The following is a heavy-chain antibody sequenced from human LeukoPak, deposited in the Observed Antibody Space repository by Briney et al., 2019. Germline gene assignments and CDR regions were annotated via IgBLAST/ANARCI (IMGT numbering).Heavy chain of an antibody. V-gene: IGHV1-69*05. CDR3: ARDVAYYDSDGYYPPNYYYYYMDV. D-gene: IGHD3-22*01. CDR2: IIPIFGTP. J-gene: IGHJ6*03. CDR1: GGSVSNYA. Sequence: GASVKVFCKTSGGSVSNYAITWVRQAPGQGLEWMGGIIPIFGTPNYAQKFEGRLTITTDESTSTAYMELSSLRSEDTAVYYCARDVAYYDSDGYYPPNYYYYYMDVWGTGTTVTVSS.